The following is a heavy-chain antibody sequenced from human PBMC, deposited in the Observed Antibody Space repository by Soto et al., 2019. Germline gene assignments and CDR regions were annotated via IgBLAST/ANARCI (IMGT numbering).Heavy chain of an antibody. J-gene: IGHJ5*01. CDR3: AKPTGYSSGWYEF. CDR1: GFTFSSYG. D-gene: IGHD6-19*01. Sequence: QVQLVESGGGVVQPGRSLRLSCAASGFTFSSYGMHWVRQAPGKGLEWVAVISYDGSNKYYADSVKGRFTISRDNSKNTLYLQMNSLRAEVTAVYYCAKPTGYSSGWYEFWGQGTLVTVSS. V-gene: IGHV3-30*18. CDR2: ISYDGSNK.